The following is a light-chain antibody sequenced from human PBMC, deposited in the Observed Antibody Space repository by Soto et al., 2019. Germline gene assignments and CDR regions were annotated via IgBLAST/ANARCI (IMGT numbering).Light chain of an antibody. CDR2: GAS. J-gene: IGKJ5*01. Sequence: EIVMTQSPATLSVSPGERATLSCRASQSVSGNLIWYQQKPGQAPRLLIYGASTRATGIPARFSGSGSWTEFTLTISSLQYEDFAVYYCKQYNNWPPITFGPGTRLDIK. CDR3: KQYNNWPPIT. CDR1: QSVSGN. V-gene: IGKV3-15*01.